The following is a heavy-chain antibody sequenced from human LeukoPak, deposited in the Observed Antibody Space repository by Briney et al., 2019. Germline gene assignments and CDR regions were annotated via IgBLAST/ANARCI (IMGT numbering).Heavy chain of an antibody. V-gene: IGHV3-23*01. D-gene: IGHD3-3*01. CDR1: GFTFSSYA. CDR3: AKRNYDFWSGYYRRAENHFDY. CDR2: ISGSGGST. J-gene: IGHJ4*02. Sequence: PGGSLRLSCAASGFTFSSYAMSWVRQAPGKGLEWVSAISGSGGSTYYADSVKGRFTISRDNSKNTLYLQMNSLRAEDTAVYYCAKRNYDFWSGYYRRAENHFDYWGQGTPVTVSS.